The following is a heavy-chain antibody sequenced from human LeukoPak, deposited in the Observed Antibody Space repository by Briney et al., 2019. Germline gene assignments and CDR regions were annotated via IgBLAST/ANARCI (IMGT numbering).Heavy chain of an antibody. CDR3: AKRMIRGVNHDAFDL. CDR2: INPKSGGT. Sequence: ASVKVSCKASGYTFTGYYMHWVRQAPGQGLEWMGWINPKSGGTNYAQKFQGRVTMTRDTSISTAYMELSSLRSDDTAVYYCAKRMIRGVNHDAFDLWGQGTMVTVSS. V-gene: IGHV1-2*02. CDR1: GYTFTGYY. J-gene: IGHJ3*01. D-gene: IGHD3-10*01.